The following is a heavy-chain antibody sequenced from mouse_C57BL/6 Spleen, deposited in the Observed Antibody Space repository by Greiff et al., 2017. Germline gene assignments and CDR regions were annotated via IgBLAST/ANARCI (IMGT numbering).Heavy chain of an antibody. CDR2: IWTGGGT. CDR1: GFSLTSYA. J-gene: IGHJ2*01. CDR3: DRTLIYYGNYGYFDY. Sequence: VQLKESGPGLVAPSQSLSITCTVSGFSLTSYAISWVRQPPGKGLEWLGVIWTGGGTNYNSALKSRLSISKDNSKSQVFLKMNSLQTDDAARYYCDRTLIYYGNYGYFDYWGQGTTLTVSS. V-gene: IGHV2-9-1*01. D-gene: IGHD2-1*01.